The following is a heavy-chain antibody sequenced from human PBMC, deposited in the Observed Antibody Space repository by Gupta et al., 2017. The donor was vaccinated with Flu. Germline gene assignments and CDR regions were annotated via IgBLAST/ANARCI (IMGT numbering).Heavy chain of an antibody. Sequence: FAFDKHWMLWVRQAPGKGLEWVSRIHEDGTVITYADSVKGRVTVSRDNAKNTVYLQMNGLKAEDTAVYYCESDFGYYYMDVWGNGTTVTVS. V-gene: IGHV3-74*03. CDR1: FAFDKHW. CDR2: IHEDGTVI. J-gene: IGHJ6*03. CDR3: ESDFGYYYMDV. D-gene: IGHD3-10*01.